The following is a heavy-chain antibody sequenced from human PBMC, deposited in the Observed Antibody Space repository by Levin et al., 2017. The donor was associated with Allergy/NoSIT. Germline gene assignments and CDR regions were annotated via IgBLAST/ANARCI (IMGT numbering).Heavy chain of an antibody. CDR3: ARRRDEGLVSPAIDNWFDP. V-gene: IGHV5-51*01. Sequence: KRGESLKISCQGSGYAFTNYWIGWVRLVPGKGLEWVGVIHPGDLETTYSPSFEGQVTISADRSINTAYLQWTSLRASDSGIYYCARRRDEGLVSPAIDNWFDPWGQGTLVTVSS. CDR2: IHPGDLET. CDR1: GYAFTNYW. J-gene: IGHJ5*02. D-gene: IGHD6-19*01.